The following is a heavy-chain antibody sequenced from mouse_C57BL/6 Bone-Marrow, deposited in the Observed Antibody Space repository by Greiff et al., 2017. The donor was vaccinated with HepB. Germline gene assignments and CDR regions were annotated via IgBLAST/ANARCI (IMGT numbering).Heavy chain of an antibody. V-gene: IGHV14-4*01. J-gene: IGHJ3*01. Sequence: VQLQQPGAELVKPGASVKLSCKASGYTFTSYWMQWVKQRPEQGLEWIGWIDPENGDTEYASKFQGKATITADTSSNTAYLQLSSLTSEDTAVYYCTTYDYDGAYWGQGTLVTVSA. CDR1: GYTFTSYW. D-gene: IGHD2-4*01. CDR2: IDPENGDT. CDR3: TTYDYDGAY.